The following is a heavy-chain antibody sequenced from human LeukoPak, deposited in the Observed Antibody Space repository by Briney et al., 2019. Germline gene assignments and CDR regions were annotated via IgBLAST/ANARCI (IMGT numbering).Heavy chain of an antibody. CDR2: MYYSGSS. CDR1: GGSISSGSYY. CDR3: AREGEAAAGAFDN. D-gene: IGHD6-13*01. Sequence: SETLSLTCTVSGGSISSGSYYWSWIRQPPGKGLEWIGYMYYSGSSKYNPYLKSRATISRDTSKNQFSLKLTSVTVADTAVYFCAREGEAAAGAFDNWGQGTLVTVSA. V-gene: IGHV4-61*01. J-gene: IGHJ4*02.